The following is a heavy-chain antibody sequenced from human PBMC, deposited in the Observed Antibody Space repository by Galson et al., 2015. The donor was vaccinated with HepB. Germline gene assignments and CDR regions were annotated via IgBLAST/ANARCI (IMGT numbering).Heavy chain of an antibody. CDR1: GFTFSSYA. J-gene: IGHJ4*02. Sequence: SLRLSCAASGFTFSSYAMSWVRQAPGKGLEWVSAISGSGGSTYYADSVKGRFTISRDNSKNTLYLQMNSLRTEDTAVYYCAKAPSIAGRFDYWGQGTLGTVSS. CDR2: ISGSGGST. V-gene: IGHV3-23*01. D-gene: IGHD2-2*01. CDR3: AKAPSIAGRFDY.